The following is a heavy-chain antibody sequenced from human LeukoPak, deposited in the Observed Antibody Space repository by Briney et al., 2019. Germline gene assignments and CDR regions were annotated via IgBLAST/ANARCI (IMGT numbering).Heavy chain of an antibody. V-gene: IGHV4-39*01. Sequence: SETLSLTCTVSGGSISSSSYYWGWIRQPPGKGLEWIGSIYYSGSTYYNPSLKSRVTISVDTSKNQFSLKLSSVTAADTAVYYCASLSIVGATRDFDYWGQGTLVTVSS. J-gene: IGHJ4*02. D-gene: IGHD1-26*01. CDR2: IYYSGST. CDR3: ASLSIVGATRDFDY. CDR1: GGSISSSSYY.